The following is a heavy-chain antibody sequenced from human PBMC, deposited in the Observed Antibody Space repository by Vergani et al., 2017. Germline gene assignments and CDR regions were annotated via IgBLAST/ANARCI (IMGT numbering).Heavy chain of an antibody. CDR1: GVSFRSADYY. CDR2: IHTNGVI. J-gene: IGHJ3*02. D-gene: IGHD3-16*01. CDR3: ARGNPYVDFDI. Sequence: QVHLQESGPGLVKSSQTLSLTCTVSGVSFRSADYYWSWLRQPAGKRLEWIGRIHTNGVIHYNPSLNSRATISVDTSRNQISLKLTSVTATDTAIYFCARGNPYVDFDIWGQGTMITVSS. V-gene: IGHV4-61*02.